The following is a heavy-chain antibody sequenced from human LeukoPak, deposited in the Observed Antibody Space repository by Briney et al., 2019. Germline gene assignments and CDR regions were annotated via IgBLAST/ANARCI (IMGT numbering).Heavy chain of an antibody. J-gene: IGHJ6*04. V-gene: IGHV4-4*07. CDR3: ARDQPPAATRTPMDV. D-gene: IGHD2-2*01. CDR2: IYTSGST. Sequence: SETLSLTCTVSGGSISSYYWSWIRQPAGKGLEWIGRIYTSGSTNYNPSLKSRVTMSADTSKNQFSLKLSSVTAADTAVYYCARDQPPAATRTPMDVWGKGTTVTVSS. CDR1: GGSISSYY.